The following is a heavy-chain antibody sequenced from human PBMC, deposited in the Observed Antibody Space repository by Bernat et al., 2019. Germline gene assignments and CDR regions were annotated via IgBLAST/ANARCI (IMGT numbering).Heavy chain of an antibody. CDR3: AREGYTYYGSGTADY. V-gene: IGHV3-33*01. CDR2: IWYDGSNK. J-gene: IGHJ4*02. Sequence: QVQLVESGGGVVQPGRSLRLSCAASGFTFSSYGMHWVRQAPGKGLEWVAVIWYDGSNKYYADSVKGRFTISRDNSKNTLYLQMNSLRAEDTAVYYCAREGYTYYGSGTADYRGQGTLVTVSS. CDR1: GFTFSSYG. D-gene: IGHD3-10*01.